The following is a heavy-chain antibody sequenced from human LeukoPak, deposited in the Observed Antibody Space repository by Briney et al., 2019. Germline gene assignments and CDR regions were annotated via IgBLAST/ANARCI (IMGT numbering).Heavy chain of an antibody. CDR3: ARDFEISSG. D-gene: IGHD6-19*01. V-gene: IGHV3-7*01. CDR1: GFTFDDYG. Sequence: GGSLRLSCAASGFTFDDYGMSWVRQAPGKGLEWVANIKQDESEKYYVDSVKGRFTISRDNAKNSLYLQMNSLRAEDTAVYYCARDFEISSGWGQGTLVTVSS. J-gene: IGHJ4*02. CDR2: IKQDESEK.